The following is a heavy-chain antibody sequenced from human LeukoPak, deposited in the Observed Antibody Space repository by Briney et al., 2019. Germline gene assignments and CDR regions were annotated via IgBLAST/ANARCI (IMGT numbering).Heavy chain of an antibody. Sequence: SETLSLTCTVSGGSISTSSYYWGWIRQPPGKGLEWIESIYYSGSTYYNPSLKSRVTISVDTSKNQFSLKLSSVTAADTAVYYCARLGRLYSSSPGLIDYWGQGTLVTVSS. CDR1: GGSISTSSYY. V-gene: IGHV4-39*01. CDR2: IYYSGST. CDR3: ARLGRLYSSSPGLIDY. D-gene: IGHD6-6*01. J-gene: IGHJ4*02.